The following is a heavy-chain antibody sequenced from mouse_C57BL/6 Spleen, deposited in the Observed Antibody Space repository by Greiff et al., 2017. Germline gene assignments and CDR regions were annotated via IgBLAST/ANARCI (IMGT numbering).Heavy chain of an antibody. D-gene: IGHD1-1*01. V-gene: IGHV1-80*01. CDR2: IYPGDGDT. CDR1: GYAFSSYW. J-gene: IGHJ1*03. Sequence: QVQLQQSGAELVKPGASVKISCKASGYAFSSYWMNWVKQRPGKGLEWIGQIYPGDGDTNYNGKFKGKATLTADKSSSTADMQLSSLTSEDSAVYFCARDYGSSYVGGYFDVWGTGTTVTVSS. CDR3: ARDYGSSYVGGYFDV.